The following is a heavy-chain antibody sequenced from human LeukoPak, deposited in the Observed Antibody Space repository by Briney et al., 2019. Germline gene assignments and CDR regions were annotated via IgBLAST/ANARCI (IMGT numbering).Heavy chain of an antibody. CDR3: ARYESFRSSWNY. Sequence: SETLSLTCAVYGGSFSDYYWSWIRQPPGKGLEWIGEINHSGSTNYNPSLKSRVTILVDTCKNQFSLKLNSVTAADTAVYYCARYESFRSSWNYWGQGTLVTVSS. CDR1: GGSFSDYY. CDR2: INHSGST. D-gene: IGHD6-13*01. J-gene: IGHJ4*02. V-gene: IGHV4-34*01.